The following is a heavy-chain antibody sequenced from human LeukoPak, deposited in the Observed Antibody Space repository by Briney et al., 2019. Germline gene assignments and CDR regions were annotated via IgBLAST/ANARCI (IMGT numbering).Heavy chain of an antibody. Sequence: PSETLSLTYAVYGWSFSGYYWSWIRQPPGKGLEWIGEINHSGSTNYNPSLKSRVTISVDTSKNQFSLKLSSVTAADTAVYYCASLRAAGPFGYWGQGTLVTVSS. D-gene: IGHD6-25*01. V-gene: IGHV4-34*01. CDR2: INHSGST. J-gene: IGHJ4*02. CDR3: ASLRAAGPFGY. CDR1: GWSFSGYY.